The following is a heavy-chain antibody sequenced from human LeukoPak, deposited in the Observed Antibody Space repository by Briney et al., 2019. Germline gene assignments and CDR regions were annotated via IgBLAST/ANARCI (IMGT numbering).Heavy chain of an antibody. D-gene: IGHD4-17*01. V-gene: IGHV3-30*18. J-gene: IGHJ1*01. Sequence: RGSLRLSCAASGFSFSSFGMHWVRQAPGQGLEWVAVISFDGSNQYYADSVKGRFTIYRDNFKNTVYLQMNSLRAEETAVYYCAKSHPPTVTTEEGEYLQHWGQGTLVTVSS. CDR3: AKSHPPTVTTEEGEYLQH. CDR2: ISFDGSNQ. CDR1: GFSFSSFG.